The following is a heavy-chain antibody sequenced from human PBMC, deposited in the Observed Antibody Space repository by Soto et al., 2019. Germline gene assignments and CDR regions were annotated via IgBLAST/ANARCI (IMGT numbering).Heavy chain of an antibody. CDR2: IQYRGST. Sequence: HLQLQESGPGLVKPSETLSLSCTVSDDSITSGAYYWGLIRQPPGKGLEWIGTIQYRGSTYYNPSLKSRVTMSLDTSKNQYSLRLTSVTAADTAVYFFAGMFWFGDLLFDYCGQGTLVTVSS. CDR3: AGMFWFGDLLFDY. CDR1: DDSITSGAYY. V-gene: IGHV4-39*01. J-gene: IGHJ4*02. D-gene: IGHD3-10*01.